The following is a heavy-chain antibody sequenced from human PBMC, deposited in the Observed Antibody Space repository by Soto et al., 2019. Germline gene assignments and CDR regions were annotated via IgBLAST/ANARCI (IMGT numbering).Heavy chain of an antibody. CDR2: ISYDGSNK. CDR1: GFTFSSYA. V-gene: IGHV3-30-3*01. D-gene: IGHD3-22*01. J-gene: IGHJ1*01. CDR3: ARKYYYDSSGYYYAEYFQH. Sequence: QVQLVESGGGVVQPGRSLRLSCAASGFTFSSYAMHWVRQAPGKGLEWVAVISYDGSNKYYADSVKGRFTISRDNSKNXLXXQMNSLRSEDTAVYYCARKYYYDSSGYYYAEYFQHWGQGTLVTVSS.